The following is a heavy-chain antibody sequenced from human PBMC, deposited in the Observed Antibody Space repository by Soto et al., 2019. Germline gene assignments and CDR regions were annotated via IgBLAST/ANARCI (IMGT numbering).Heavy chain of an antibody. V-gene: IGHV3-73*01. Sequence: EVQLVESGGGLVQPGGSLKLSCAASGFTFSGSAIHWVRQAPGKGLEWVGRIRSKANSYATAYAASVKGRFTISRDASKNTAYLQMSSLKSEDTAVYYCTHLGSPEPASNAGYWGQGTLVIVSS. CDR3: THLGSPEPASNAGY. J-gene: IGHJ4*02. CDR2: IRSKANSYAT. D-gene: IGHD2-8*01. CDR1: GFTFSGSA.